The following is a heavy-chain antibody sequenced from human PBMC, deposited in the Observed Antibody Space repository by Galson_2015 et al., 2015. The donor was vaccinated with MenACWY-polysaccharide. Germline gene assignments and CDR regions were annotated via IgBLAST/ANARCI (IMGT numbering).Heavy chain of an antibody. V-gene: IGHV3-74*01. Sequence: SLRLSCASSGFTFSSYWMHWVRQVPGQGLVWVSRINSDGSSTSYADSVKGRFTISRDNAKNTLYLQINSLRAEDTAVYYCARQPTYYGSGWGQGTLVTVSP. CDR1: GFTFSSYW. D-gene: IGHD3-10*01. CDR2: INSDGSST. J-gene: IGHJ4*02. CDR3: ARQPTYYGSG.